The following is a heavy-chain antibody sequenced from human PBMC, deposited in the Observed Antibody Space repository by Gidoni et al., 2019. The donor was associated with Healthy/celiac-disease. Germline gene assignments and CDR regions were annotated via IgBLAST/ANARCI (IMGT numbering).Heavy chain of an antibody. CDR1: GASITSSSSY. D-gene: IGHD6-6*01. V-gene: IGHV4-39*01. J-gene: IGHJ4*02. Sequence: QLHLQESVPGLVKPSETLSLTCTVSGASITSSSSYWGWIRQPPGKGLEWIGSIYYSGSTYYNPSLKSRVTISVDTSKNQFSLKLSSVTAEDTAVYYCARQKFRYSSSFGPVCWGQGTLVTVSS. CDR2: IYYSGST. CDR3: ARQKFRYSSSFGPVC.